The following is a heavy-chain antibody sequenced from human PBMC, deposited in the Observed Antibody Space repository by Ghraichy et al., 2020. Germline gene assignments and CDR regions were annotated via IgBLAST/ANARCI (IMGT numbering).Heavy chain of an antibody. CDR3: ARGGRHSSSDVSLDY. J-gene: IGHJ4*02. Sequence: SETLPLTCTVSGGSISSGGYYWSWIRQHPGKGLEWIGYIYYSGSTYYNPSLKSRVTISVDTSKNQFSLKLSSVTAADTAVYYCARGGRHSSSDVSLDYWGQGTLVTVSS. CDR1: GGSISSGGYY. D-gene: IGHD6-6*01. CDR2: IYYSGST. V-gene: IGHV4-31*03.